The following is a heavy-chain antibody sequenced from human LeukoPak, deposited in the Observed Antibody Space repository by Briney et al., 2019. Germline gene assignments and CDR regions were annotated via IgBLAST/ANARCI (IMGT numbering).Heavy chain of an antibody. Sequence: ASVKVSCKASGYTFTSYGISWVRQAPGQGLEWMGWISAYNGNTNYAQKLQGRVTMTTDTSTSTAYMELSSLRSEDTAVYYCARGPPDIVVVPAAPSYYFDYWGQGTLVTVSS. CDR3: ARGPPDIVVVPAAPSYYFDY. V-gene: IGHV1-18*01. D-gene: IGHD2-2*01. J-gene: IGHJ4*02. CDR1: GYTFTSYG. CDR2: ISAYNGNT.